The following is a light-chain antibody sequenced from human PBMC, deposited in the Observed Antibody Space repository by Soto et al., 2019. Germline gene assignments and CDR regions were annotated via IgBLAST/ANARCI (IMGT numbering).Light chain of an antibody. Sequence: QSALTQPRSVSGSPGQSVTISCTGTSSDVGGYNYVSWYQQHPGNAPKLMIYDVSKRPSGVPDRFSGSKSGNTASLTISGLQAEDEADYDCCSCAGSTEVFGGGTKLTVL. CDR1: SSDVGGYNY. J-gene: IGLJ2*01. CDR3: CSCAGSTEV. V-gene: IGLV2-11*01. CDR2: DVS.